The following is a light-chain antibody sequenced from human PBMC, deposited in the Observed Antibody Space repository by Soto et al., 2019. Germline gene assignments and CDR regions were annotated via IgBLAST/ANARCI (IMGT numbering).Light chain of an antibody. CDR1: SSDVGNYNL. J-gene: IGLJ1*01. CDR3: CSFAAGSTPYV. V-gene: IGLV2-23*01. CDR2: EGS. Sequence: QSALTQPASVSGSPGQSITISCTGTSSDVGNYNLVSWYQHHPGKAPKLMIYEGSKRPSGVSNRFSGSKSGNTASLTISGLQAEDEADYSCCSFAAGSTPYVFGTGTKVTVL.